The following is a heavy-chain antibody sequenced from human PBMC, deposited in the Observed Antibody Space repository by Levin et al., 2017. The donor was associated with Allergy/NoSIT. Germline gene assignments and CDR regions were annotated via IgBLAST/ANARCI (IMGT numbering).Heavy chain of an antibody. V-gene: IGHV5-51*01. CDR2: IHPRDSDT. CDR1: GYSLTSYW. D-gene: IGHD3-10*01. CDR3: ARHNGGEDY. Sequence: RASVKVSCKVSGYSLTSYWIGWVRQMPGKGLEWMGVIHPRDSDTRYSPSFQGQVTISADKSISTAYLQWSSLKASDTAMYYCARHNGGEDYWGQGTLVTVSS. J-gene: IGHJ4*02.